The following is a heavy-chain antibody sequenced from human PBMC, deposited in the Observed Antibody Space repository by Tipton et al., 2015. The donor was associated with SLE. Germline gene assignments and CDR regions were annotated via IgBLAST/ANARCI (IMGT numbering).Heavy chain of an antibody. CDR1: GGSISSYY. CDR3: ARGLGAAAGDY. Sequence: TLSLTCTVSGGSISSYYWSWIRQPPGKGLEWIGYIYYSGSTDYNPSLKSRVTISVDTSKNQFSLKLSSVTAADTAVYYCARGLGAAAGDYWGQGTLVTVSS. V-gene: IGHV4-59*01. CDR2: IYYSGST. D-gene: IGHD6-13*01. J-gene: IGHJ4*02.